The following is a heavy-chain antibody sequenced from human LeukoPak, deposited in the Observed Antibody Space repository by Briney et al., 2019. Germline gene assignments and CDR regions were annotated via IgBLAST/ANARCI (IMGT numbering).Heavy chain of an antibody. CDR2: IYYSGST. CDR1: GGSISSYD. Sequence: SETLSLICSVSGGSISSYDWSWIRQPPGKGLEWIGYIYYSGSTNYNPSLKSRVTISVDTSKNQFSLKLSSVTAADTAVYYCARAPFLWYFDYWGHGTLVTVSS. CDR3: ARAPFLWYFDY. V-gene: IGHV4-59*01. J-gene: IGHJ4*01. D-gene: IGHD2-21*01.